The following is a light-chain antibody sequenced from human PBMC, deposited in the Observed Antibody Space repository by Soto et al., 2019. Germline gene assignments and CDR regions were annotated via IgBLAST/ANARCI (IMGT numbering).Light chain of an antibody. V-gene: IGLV2-8*01. CDR2: EVS. CDR3: HSYDSRLNCDV. J-gene: IGLJ1*01. Sequence: QSVLTQPPSASGSPGQSVTISCTGTSSDVGGYNYVSWYQQHPGKAPKLMIYEVSKRPSGVPDRFSGSKSGNTASLTVSGLQAEDEADYYCHSYDSRLNCDVFGTGTKLTVL. CDR1: SSDVGGYNY.